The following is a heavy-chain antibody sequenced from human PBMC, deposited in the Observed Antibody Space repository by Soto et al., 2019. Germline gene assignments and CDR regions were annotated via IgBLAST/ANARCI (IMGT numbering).Heavy chain of an antibody. CDR3: ARSRSYYVEDFQK. Sequence: QVQLQESGPGLVKPSQTLSLTCSVSGDSISTEGYYWSWIRQHPGKGLEWIGYIYYSGLTSYNPSLKSRVTISRATSKKQFYLKLSSVTAADTAVYYCARSRSYYVEDFQKWGQGTLVTVSS. CDR2: IYYSGLT. V-gene: IGHV4-31*03. J-gene: IGHJ1*01. CDR1: GDSISTEGYY. D-gene: IGHD1-26*01.